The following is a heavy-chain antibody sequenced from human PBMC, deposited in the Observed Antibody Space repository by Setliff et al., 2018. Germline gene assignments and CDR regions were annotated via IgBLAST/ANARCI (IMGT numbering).Heavy chain of an antibody. CDR3: AKDFSLYDILTGYYQY. D-gene: IGHD3-9*01. CDR2: ISGIGGNT. V-gene: IGHV3-23*01. Sequence: GGSLRLSCAASGFTFDDYTMHWVRQAPGKGLEWVSAISGIGGNTYYADSVKGRFTISRDNSKNTLYLQMNSLRAEDTAVYYCAKDFSLYDILTGYYQYWGQGTLVTVSS. J-gene: IGHJ4*02. CDR1: GFTFDDYT.